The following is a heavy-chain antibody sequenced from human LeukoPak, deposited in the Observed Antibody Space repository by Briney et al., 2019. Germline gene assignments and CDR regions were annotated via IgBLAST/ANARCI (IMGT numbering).Heavy chain of an antibody. CDR1: GYTFTSYD. Sequence: ASVKVSCKASGYTFTSYDINWVRQATGQGLEWMGWMNPNSGNTGYAQKFQGRVTMTRNTSISTAYMELSSLRSEDTAVYYCARVHFDWLLFYYGMDVWGQGTTVTVSS. D-gene: IGHD3-9*01. V-gene: IGHV1-8*01. CDR2: MNPNSGNT. CDR3: ARVHFDWLLFYYGMDV. J-gene: IGHJ6*02.